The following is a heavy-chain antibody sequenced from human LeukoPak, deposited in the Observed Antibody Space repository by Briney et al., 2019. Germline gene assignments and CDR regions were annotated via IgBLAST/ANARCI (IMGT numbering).Heavy chain of an antibody. CDR2: ISSSSSYI. V-gene: IGHV3-21*01. J-gene: IGHJ5*02. CDR3: ETLIPGHSYWFDP. CDR1: GFPFYTYA. Sequence: GGPLRLFCTASGFPFYTYAMSWVRQAPGKGLEWVSSISSSSSYIYYADSVKGRFTISRDNAKHSLYLHMNRLRAEHTAVLYCETLIPGHSYWFDPWGQGPRVTVSS. D-gene: IGHD2-2*02.